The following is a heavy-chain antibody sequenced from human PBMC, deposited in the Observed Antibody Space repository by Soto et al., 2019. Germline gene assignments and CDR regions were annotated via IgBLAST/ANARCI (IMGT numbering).Heavy chain of an antibody. CDR2: IYPGDSDT. CDR1: GYSFTSYW. Sequence: GESLKISCKGSGYSFTSYWIGWVRQMPGKGLEWMGIIYPGDSDTRYSPSFHGQVTISADKSISTAYLQWSSLKASDTAMYYCARLNGCNSYYYYGMDVWGQGTTVTVSS. J-gene: IGHJ6*02. D-gene: IGHD4-4*01. CDR3: ARLNGCNSYYYYGMDV. V-gene: IGHV5-51*01.